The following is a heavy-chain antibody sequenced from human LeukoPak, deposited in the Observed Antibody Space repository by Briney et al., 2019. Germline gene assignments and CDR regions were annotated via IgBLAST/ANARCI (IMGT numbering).Heavy chain of an antibody. CDR2: ISPYNDNT. D-gene: IGHD3-16*01. J-gene: IGHJ4*02. Sequence: ASVKVSCKASGYTFTKYGITWVRQAPGQGLEWMGWISPYNDNTNYALKFQGRVTMTTDTSTSTAYMELRSLRSDDTAVYYCARVLGGDDWGQGTLVTVSS. V-gene: IGHV1-18*01. CDR1: GYTFTKYG. CDR3: ARVLGGDD.